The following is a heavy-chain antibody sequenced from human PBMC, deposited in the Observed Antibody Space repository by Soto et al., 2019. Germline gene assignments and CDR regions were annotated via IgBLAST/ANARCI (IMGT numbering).Heavy chain of an antibody. Sequence: GASVKVSCKASGYTFTSYGISWVRQAPGQGLEWMGWISACNGNTNYAQKLQGRVTMTTDTSTSTAYMELRSLRSDDTAVYYCARDAPTYYYDSSGYSDYWGQGTLVTVSS. D-gene: IGHD3-22*01. CDR3: ARDAPTYYYDSSGYSDY. CDR1: GYTFTSYG. V-gene: IGHV1-18*01. J-gene: IGHJ4*02. CDR2: ISACNGNT.